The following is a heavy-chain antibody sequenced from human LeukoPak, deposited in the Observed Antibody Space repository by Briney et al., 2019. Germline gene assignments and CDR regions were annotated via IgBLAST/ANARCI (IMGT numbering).Heavy chain of an antibody. J-gene: IGHJ3*01. V-gene: IGHV3-23*01. D-gene: IGHD4-17*01. CDR3: GKDPNGDYIGAFDF. CDR2: ISVDGGNI. CDR1: GFTFSSYS. Sequence: PGGSLRLSCAASGFTFSSYSMNWVRQAPERGLEWVPSISVDGGNIKYADSAKGRFTISRDNSKGTLYLQMDSLRVEDTAVYYCGKDPNGDYIGAFDFWGQGTMVTVSS.